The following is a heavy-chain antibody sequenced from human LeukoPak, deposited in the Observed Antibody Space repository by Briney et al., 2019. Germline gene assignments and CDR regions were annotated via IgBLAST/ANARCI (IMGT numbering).Heavy chain of an antibody. Sequence: GGTLRLSCAASGFTFSSYGMSWVRQAPGKGLEWVSAISGSGGSTYYADSVKGRFTISRDNSKNTLYLQMNSLRAEDTAVYYCAKRRAYGDYEYFQHWGQGTLVTVSS. CDR2: ISGSGGST. CDR3: AKRRAYGDYEYFQH. V-gene: IGHV3-23*01. J-gene: IGHJ1*01. D-gene: IGHD4-17*01. CDR1: GFTFSSYG.